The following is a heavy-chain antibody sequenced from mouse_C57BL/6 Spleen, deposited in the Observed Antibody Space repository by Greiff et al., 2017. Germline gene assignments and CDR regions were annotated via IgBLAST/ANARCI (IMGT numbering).Heavy chain of an antibody. Sequence: EVQLVESGGGLVKPGGSLKLSCAASGFTFSSYAMSWVRQTPEKRLEWVATISDGGSYTYYPDNVKGRFTISRDNAKNNLYLQMSHLKSEDTAMYYCARDARDVFPFDYWGQGTTLTVSS. CDR1: GFTFSSYA. J-gene: IGHJ2*01. CDR2: ISDGGSYT. CDR3: ARDARDVFPFDY. V-gene: IGHV5-4*01. D-gene: IGHD3-3*01.